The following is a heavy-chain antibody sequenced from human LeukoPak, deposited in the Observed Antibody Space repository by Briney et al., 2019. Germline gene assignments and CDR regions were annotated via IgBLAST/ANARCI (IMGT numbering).Heavy chain of an antibody. D-gene: IGHD3-9*01. CDR2: IYYSEST. V-gene: IGHV4-59*01. Sequence: SETLSLTCTVSGGSISSYYWSWIRQPPGKGLEWIGYIYYSESTNYNPSPKSRVTISGDTSKNQFSLKLSSVTAADTAVYYCARTEYYDILTGYLPFQHWGQGTLVTVSS. CDR3: ARTEYYDILTGYLPFQH. J-gene: IGHJ1*01. CDR1: GGSISSYY.